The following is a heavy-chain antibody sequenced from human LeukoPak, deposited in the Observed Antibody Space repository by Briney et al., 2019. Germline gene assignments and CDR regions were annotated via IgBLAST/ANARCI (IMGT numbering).Heavy chain of an antibody. D-gene: IGHD3-9*01. CDR1: GFTFSSYS. CDR3: ARGLKLRYFDWLPPDTYYYYMDV. V-gene: IGHV3-21*01. Sequence: GGSLRLSCAASGFTFSSYSMNWVRQAPGKGLEWVSSISSSSSYIYYADSVKGRFTISRDNAKNSLYLQMNSLRAEDTAVYYCARGLKLRYFDWLPPDTYYYYMDVRGKGTTVTISS. CDR2: ISSSSSYI. J-gene: IGHJ6*03.